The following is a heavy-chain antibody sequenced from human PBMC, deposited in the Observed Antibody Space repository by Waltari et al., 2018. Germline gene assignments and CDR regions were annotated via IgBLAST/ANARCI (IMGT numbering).Heavy chain of an antibody. CDR3: ARPDAIYDFWSGIDY. Sequence: EVQLVQSGAEVKKPGESLKISCTGSGYSFTSSWLGLVRQMPGKGLEWMGIIYPGDSDTRYSPSFQGQVTISADKSISTAYLQWSSLKASDTAMYYCARPDAIYDFWSGIDYWGQGTLVTVSS. V-gene: IGHV5-51*01. D-gene: IGHD3-3*01. CDR1: GYSFTSSW. J-gene: IGHJ4*02. CDR2: IYPGDSDT.